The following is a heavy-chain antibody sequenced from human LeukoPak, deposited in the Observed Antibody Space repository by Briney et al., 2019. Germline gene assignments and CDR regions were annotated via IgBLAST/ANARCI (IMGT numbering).Heavy chain of an antibody. CDR2: IRYDGSNK. Sequence: GGSLRLSCAASGFTFSSYGMHWVRQAPGKGLEWVAFIRYDGSNKYYADSVKGRFTISRDNSKNTLYLQMNSLRAEDTAVYYCARDQGYCSGGSCYSIGNAFDIWGQGTMVTVSS. CDR3: ARDQGYCSGGSCYSIGNAFDI. J-gene: IGHJ3*02. CDR1: GFTFSSYG. D-gene: IGHD2-15*01. V-gene: IGHV3-30*02.